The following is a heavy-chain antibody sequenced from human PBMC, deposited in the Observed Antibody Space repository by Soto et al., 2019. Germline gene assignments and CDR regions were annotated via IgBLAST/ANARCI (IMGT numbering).Heavy chain of an antibody. CDR2: ISYGGST. CDR1: GGSINSGGYC. CDR3: SRGILV. V-gene: IGHV4-31*03. Sequence: QVQLQESGPGLVKPSQSLSLTCTVSGGSINSGGYCWSWIRQHPGKGLDWIGCISYGGSTSYNPSLKSRVTISVDTSKNQFSLKLTSVTAADTAVYYCSRGILVWGQGALITVSS. D-gene: IGHD5-18*01. J-gene: IGHJ4*02.